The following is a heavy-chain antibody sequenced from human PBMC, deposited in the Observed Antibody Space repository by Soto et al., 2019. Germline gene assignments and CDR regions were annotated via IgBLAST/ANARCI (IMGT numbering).Heavy chain of an antibody. CDR2: IIPIFGTA. CDR1: GGTFSSYA. J-gene: IGHJ5*02. D-gene: IGHD1-7*01. CDR3: ARDKTTEGGWFDP. Sequence: SVKVSCKASGGTFSSYAISWVRQAPGQGLEWMGGIIPIFGTANYAQKFQGRVTITADKSTSTAYMELSSLRSEDTAVYYCARDKTTEGGWFDPWGQGNLVTVSS. V-gene: IGHV1-69*06.